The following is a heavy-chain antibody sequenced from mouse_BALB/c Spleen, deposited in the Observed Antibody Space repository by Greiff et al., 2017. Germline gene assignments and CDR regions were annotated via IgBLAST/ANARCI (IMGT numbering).Heavy chain of an antibody. J-gene: IGHJ4*01. CDR1: GFSLTSYG. Sequence: QVQLKESGPDLVAPSQSLSITCTVSGFSLTSYGVHWVRQPPGQGLEWLVVIWSDGSTTYNSARKSRLSISKDNSKSQVFLKMTSLQTDDTAMYYCARQPTGTSARDYWGQGTSVTVSS. V-gene: IGHV2-6-2*01. D-gene: IGHD2-14*01. CDR2: IWSDGST. CDR3: ARQPTGTSARDY.